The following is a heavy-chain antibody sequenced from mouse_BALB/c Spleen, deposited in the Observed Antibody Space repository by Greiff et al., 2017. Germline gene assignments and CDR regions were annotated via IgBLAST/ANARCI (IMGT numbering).Heavy chain of an antibody. D-gene: IGHD1-1*01. CDR3: ARSGDYYGSIRYAMDY. J-gene: IGHJ4*01. V-gene: IGHV1-69*02. Sequence: QVQLQQPGAELVKPGAPVKLSCKASGYTFTSYWMNWVKQRPGRGLEWIGRIDPSDSETHYNHKFKDKATLTVDKSSSTAYIQLSSLTSEDSAVYYCARSGDYYGSIRYAMDYWGQGTSVTVSS. CDR1: GYTFTSYW. CDR2: IDPSDSET.